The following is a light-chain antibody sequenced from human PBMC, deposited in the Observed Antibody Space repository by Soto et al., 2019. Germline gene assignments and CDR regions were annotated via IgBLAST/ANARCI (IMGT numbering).Light chain of an antibody. CDR1: QSVSSSY. J-gene: IGKJ2*01. CDR3: QQYNNWPPRIT. Sequence: EIVLTQSPGTLSLSPGERATLSCRASQSVSSSYLAWYQQKPGQAPRLLIDGASSRATGIPARFSGSGSGTEFTLNLSSLQSEDFAGYYCQQYNNWPPRITFGQGTKVDIK. V-gene: IGKV3D-15*01. CDR2: GAS.